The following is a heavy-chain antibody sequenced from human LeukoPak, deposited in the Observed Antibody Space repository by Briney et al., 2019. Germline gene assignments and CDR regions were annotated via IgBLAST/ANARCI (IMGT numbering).Heavy chain of an antibody. D-gene: IGHD3-22*01. J-gene: IGHJ5*02. CDR2: INHSGST. Sequence: SETLSLTCAVYGGSLGGYSWSWIRQPPGKGLEWIGEINHSGSTNYNPSLKSRVTISVDTSKNQFFLKLTSVTAADTALYYCARINSHSDNYYYPWFDPWGQGILVTVSS. V-gene: IGHV4-34*01. CDR1: GGSLGGYS. CDR3: ARINSHSDNYYYPWFDP.